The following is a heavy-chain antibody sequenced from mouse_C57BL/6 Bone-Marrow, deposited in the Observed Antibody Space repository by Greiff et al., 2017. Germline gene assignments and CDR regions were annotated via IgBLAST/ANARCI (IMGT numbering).Heavy chain of an antibody. Sequence: QEQLKQSGAELMKPGASVKLSCKATGYTFTGYWIEWVKQRPGHGLEWIGEILPGGGSTNYNEKFKGKATFTADTSSNTAYMQLSSLTTEDSAIYYCAREDGYGDYFDYWGQGTTLTVSS. CDR1: GYTFTGYW. CDR2: ILPGGGST. D-gene: IGHD2-2*01. CDR3: AREDGYGDYFDY. J-gene: IGHJ2*01. V-gene: IGHV1-9*01.